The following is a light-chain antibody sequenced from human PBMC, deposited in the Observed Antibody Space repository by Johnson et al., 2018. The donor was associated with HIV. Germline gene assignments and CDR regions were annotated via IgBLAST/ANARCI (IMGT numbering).Light chain of an antibody. CDR3: GAWDTSLSAGGV. V-gene: IGLV1-51*02. J-gene: IGLJ1*01. CDR2: KNN. Sequence: QSVLTQPPSVSAAPGQKVTISCSGSSSNIGNNYVSWYQQLPGTAPKLIIFKNNERPSGIPDRFSGSKSGTSATLDITGLQTGDEADYYCGAWDTSLSAGGVFGTGTKVTVL. CDR1: SSNIGNNY.